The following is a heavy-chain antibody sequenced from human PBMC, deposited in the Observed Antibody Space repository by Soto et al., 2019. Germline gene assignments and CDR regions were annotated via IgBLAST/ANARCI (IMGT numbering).Heavy chain of an antibody. J-gene: IGHJ6*02. V-gene: IGHV3-15*07. CDR2: IKSKTDGGTT. Sequence: LGGSLRLSCAASGFTFSNAWMNWVRQAPGKGLEWVGRIKSKTDGGTTDYAAPVKGRFTISRDDSKNTLYLQMNSLKTEDTAVYYCTTDREYGKLYYGMDVWGQGTTVTVSS. D-gene: IGHD3-10*01. CDR3: TTDREYGKLYYGMDV. CDR1: GFTFSNAW.